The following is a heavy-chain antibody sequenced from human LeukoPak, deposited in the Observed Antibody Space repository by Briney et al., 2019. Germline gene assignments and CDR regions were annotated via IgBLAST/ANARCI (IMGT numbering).Heavy chain of an antibody. Sequence: GGSLRLSCAASGFTFSSYAMSWVRQAPGKGLEWVSAISGSGGSTYYADSVKGRFTISRDNSKNTLYLQMNSLRAGDTAVYYCATDYDILTGYYSHWGQGTLVTVSS. CDR1: GFTFSSYA. J-gene: IGHJ4*02. V-gene: IGHV3-23*01. D-gene: IGHD3-9*01. CDR3: ATDYDILTGYYSH. CDR2: ISGSGGST.